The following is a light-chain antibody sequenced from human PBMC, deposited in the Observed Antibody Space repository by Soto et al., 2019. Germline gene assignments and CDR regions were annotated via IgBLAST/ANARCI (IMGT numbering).Light chain of an antibody. CDR2: AAS. CDR3: QKYNSASYN. CDR1: QGISNS. J-gene: IGKJ2*01. Sequence: DIQMTQSPSSLSASVGDRVTITCRASQGISNSLAWYQQKPGKVPKLLIYAASTLQSGVPSRLSGSGSGTDFTLTLSSLQPDDVATYYCQKYNSASYNFGQGTKRESK. V-gene: IGKV1-27*01.